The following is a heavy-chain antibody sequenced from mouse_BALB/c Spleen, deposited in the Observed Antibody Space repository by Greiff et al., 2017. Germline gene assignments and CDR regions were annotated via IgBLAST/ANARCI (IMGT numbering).Heavy chain of an antibody. CDR3: VREERTGTAY. J-gene: IGHJ3*01. V-gene: IGHV2-9-2*01. Sequence: VKLVESGPGLVAPSQSLSITCTVSGFSLTSYDISWIRQPPGKGLEWLGVIWTGGGTNYNSAFMSRLSISKDNSKSQVFLKMNSLQTDDTAIYYCVREERTGTAYWGQGTLVTVSA. D-gene: IGHD4-1*01. CDR2: IWTGGGT. CDR1: GFSLTSYD.